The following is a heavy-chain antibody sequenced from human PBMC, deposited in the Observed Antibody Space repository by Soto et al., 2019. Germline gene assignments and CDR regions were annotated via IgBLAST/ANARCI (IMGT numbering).Heavy chain of an antibody. CDR1: GFTFSSYG. D-gene: IGHD6-13*01. CDR3: ARERITRAGIAAAGKDY. Sequence: QVQLVESGGGVVQPGRSLRLSCAASGFTFSSYGMHWVRQAPGKGLEWVAVIWYDGSNKYYADSVKGRFTISRDNSKNTLYLQMNSLRAEDTAVYYCARERITRAGIAAAGKDYWGQGTLVTVSS. V-gene: IGHV3-33*01. CDR2: IWYDGSNK. J-gene: IGHJ4*02.